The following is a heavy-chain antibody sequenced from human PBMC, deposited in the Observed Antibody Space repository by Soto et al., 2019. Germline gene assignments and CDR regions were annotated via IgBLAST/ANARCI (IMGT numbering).Heavy chain of an antibody. CDR3: AKELQFSGWLSAQTFDY. Sequence: EVQLLESGGGLVQPGGSLRLSCAVSGFTFSCHAMSWVRQAPGKGLECVSSITGSGDSTYYADSVKGRFTISRDKSKSTLYLQMNSLRAEDTAVYYCAKELQFSGWLSAQTFDYWVQGTQVTVSS. CDR1: GFTFSCHA. V-gene: IGHV3-23*01. CDR2: ITGSGDST. J-gene: IGHJ4*02. D-gene: IGHD6-19*01.